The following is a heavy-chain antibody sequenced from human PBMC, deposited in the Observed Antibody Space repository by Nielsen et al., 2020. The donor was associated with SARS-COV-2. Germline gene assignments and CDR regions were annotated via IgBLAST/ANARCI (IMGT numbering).Heavy chain of an antibody. J-gene: IGHJ3*02. Sequence: ASVKVSCKVSGYTLTELSMHWVRQAPGQGLEWMGWISAYNGNTNYAQKLQGRVTMTTDTSTSTAYMELRSLRSDDTAVYYCARDGRYSANGYAFDIWGQGTMVTVSS. CDR3: ARDGRYSANGYAFDI. CDR1: GYTLTELS. D-gene: IGHD5-12*01. V-gene: IGHV1-18*01. CDR2: ISAYNGNT.